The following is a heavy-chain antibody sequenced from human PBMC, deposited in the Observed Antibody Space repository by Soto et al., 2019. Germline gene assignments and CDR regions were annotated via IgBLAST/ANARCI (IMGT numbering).Heavy chain of an antibody. D-gene: IGHD3-9*01. CDR2: IYYSGST. Sequence: SETLSLTCTVSGGSISSYYWSWIRQPPGKGLEWIGYIYYSGSTNYNPSLKGRVTISVDTSKNQFSLKLSSVTAADTAVYCCARGILTGYYRYYYYYGMDVWGQGTTVTVSS. CDR3: ARGILTGYYRYYYYYGMDV. J-gene: IGHJ6*02. CDR1: GGSISSYY. V-gene: IGHV4-59*01.